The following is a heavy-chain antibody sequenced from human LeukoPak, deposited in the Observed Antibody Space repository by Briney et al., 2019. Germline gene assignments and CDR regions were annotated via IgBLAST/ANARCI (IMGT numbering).Heavy chain of an antibody. J-gene: IGHJ3*02. CDR2: IIPIFGTA. Sequence: SVKVSCKASGGTFSSYAVSWVRQAPGQGLEWMGGIIPIFGTANYAQKFQGRVTITADESTSTAYMELSSLRSEDTAVYYCARVYDGRDAFDIWGQGTMVTVSS. V-gene: IGHV1-69*13. D-gene: IGHD2-8*01. CDR3: ARVYDGRDAFDI. CDR1: GGTFSSYA.